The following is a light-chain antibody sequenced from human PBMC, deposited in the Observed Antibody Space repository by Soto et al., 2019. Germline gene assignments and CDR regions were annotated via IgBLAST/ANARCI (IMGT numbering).Light chain of an antibody. CDR1: QSFSNW. CDR2: KAS. V-gene: IGKV1-5*03. CDR3: QQYNSYSWT. Sequence: DIQMTQSPSTLSASVGDTVTITCRASQSFSNWLAWYQQKPGKAPKLLIYKASTLESGVTSRFSGSGSGTEVTLTISSLQPDDFATYYCQQYNSYSWTFGQGTKVEIK. J-gene: IGKJ1*01.